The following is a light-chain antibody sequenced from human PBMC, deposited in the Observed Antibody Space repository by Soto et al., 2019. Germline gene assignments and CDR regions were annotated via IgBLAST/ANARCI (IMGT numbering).Light chain of an antibody. CDR1: QSVSSNH. J-gene: IGKJ2*01. CDR2: GAP. CDR3: QQYGGSTYT. V-gene: IGKV3-20*01. Sequence: EIVLTQSPGSLSLSPRERATLSCRASQSVSSNHLAWYQQKPGQAPRLLIYGAPRRAAGIPDRFSGSGSGTDFTLTISRLEHEDFAVYYCQQYGGSTYTVGQGPKVEIK.